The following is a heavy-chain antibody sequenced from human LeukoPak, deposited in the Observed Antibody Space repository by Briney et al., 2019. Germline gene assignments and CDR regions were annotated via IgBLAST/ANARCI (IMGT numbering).Heavy chain of an antibody. CDR1: GGSISGYY. CDR3: ARHGFGSPYAFDI. D-gene: IGHD1-14*01. J-gene: IGHJ3*02. V-gene: IGHV4-59*08. CDR2: IYYTGST. Sequence: SETLSLTCTVSGGSISGYYWSWIRQPPGKGLECIGYIYYTGSTNYNPSLRGRLTISLDTSKNQFSLRLSSVTAADTAVYYCARHGFGSPYAFDIWGQGTMVTVSS.